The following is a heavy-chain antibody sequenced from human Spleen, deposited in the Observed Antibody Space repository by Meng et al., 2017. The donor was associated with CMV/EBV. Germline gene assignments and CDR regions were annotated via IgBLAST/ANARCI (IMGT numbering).Heavy chain of an antibody. CDR2: INHSGST. V-gene: IGHV4-34*01. D-gene: IGHD2-2*01. CDR3: ARAHCNRINCYFRFDP. CDR1: GGSFSGYY. Sequence: SETLSLTCAVYGGSFSGYYWSWIRQPPGKGLEWIGEINHSGSTNYNPSLKSRVTISVDTSKNQFSLKLSSVTAADTAVYYCARAHCNRINCYFRFDPWGQGSLVTVSS. J-gene: IGHJ5*02.